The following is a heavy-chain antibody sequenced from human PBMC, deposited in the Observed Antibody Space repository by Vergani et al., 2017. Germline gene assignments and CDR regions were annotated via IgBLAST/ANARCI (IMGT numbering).Heavy chain of an antibody. Sequence: QVQLVESGGGVVQPGRSLRLSCAASGFTFSSYGMHWVRQAPGKGLEWVAVISYDGSNTYYVDSVKGRFTISRDNAKNSLYLQMNSLRAEDTAVYYCATGGDYDAFDIWGQGTMVTVSS. V-gene: IGHV3-30*03. CDR2: ISYDGSNT. J-gene: IGHJ3*02. CDR1: GFTFSSYG. CDR3: ATGGDYDAFDI. D-gene: IGHD4-17*01.